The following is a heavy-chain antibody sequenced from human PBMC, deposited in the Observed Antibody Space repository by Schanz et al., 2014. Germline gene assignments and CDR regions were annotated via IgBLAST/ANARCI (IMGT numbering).Heavy chain of an antibody. Sequence: QVHLLESGGGLVEPGGSLRLSCAASGFSFSDYYMSWIRQAPGKGLEWISFINTGSNYINYADSVKGRFTISRDNAENTLFLQMNSLRAEDAAVYYCARKVVATIGGYYDNWGQGTLXIVSS. J-gene: IGHJ4*02. CDR1: GFSFSDYY. CDR2: INTGSNYI. D-gene: IGHD5-12*01. CDR3: ARKVVATIGGYYDN. V-gene: IGHV3-11*03.